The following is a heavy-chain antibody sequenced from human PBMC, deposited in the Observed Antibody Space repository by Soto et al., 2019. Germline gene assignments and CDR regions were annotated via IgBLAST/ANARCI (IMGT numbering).Heavy chain of an antibody. V-gene: IGHV1-69*06. D-gene: IGHD6-19*01. J-gene: IGHJ5*02. CDR3: AVAVSGSRSPLDH. CDR1: GGTFSSNA. CDR2: IIPIYASP. Sequence: QVQLVQSGAEVKKPGSSVKVSCKASGGTFSSNATSWVRQAPGQGLEWMGGIIPIYASPNYAQNCQGRVTVTADKATSTAYLELSRLKFADSAIYFCAVAVSGSRSPLDHWGQGNLVIVSS.